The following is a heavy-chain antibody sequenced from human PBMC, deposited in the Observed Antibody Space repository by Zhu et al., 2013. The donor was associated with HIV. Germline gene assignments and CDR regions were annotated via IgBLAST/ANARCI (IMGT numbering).Heavy chain of an antibody. J-gene: IGHJ3*02. V-gene: IGHV1-69*01. D-gene: IGHD1-26*01. CDR1: GGTFSNYA. Sequence: QVQLVQSGAEVKKPGSSVKVSCQASGGTFSNYAISWVRQAPGQGLEWMGAIVPIFGTTDYAQRFQGRVTITADESTSTVYMELSSLRSDDTAMFYCARGRGSGRDASDIWGHGTMVTVSS. CDR3: ARGRGSGRDASDI. CDR2: IVPIFGTT.